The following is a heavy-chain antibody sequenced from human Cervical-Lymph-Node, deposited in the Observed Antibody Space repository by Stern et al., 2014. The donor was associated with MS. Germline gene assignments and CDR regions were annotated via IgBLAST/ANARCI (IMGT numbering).Heavy chain of an antibody. CDR3: ARESSQLWYNYYSYYYGLDV. CDR1: GFTFSTYA. D-gene: IGHD5-18*01. Sequence: QMQLVESGGGVVQPGRSLRLSCTASGFTFSTYAMYWVRQAPGKGLEWVAVISYDGSNKSYADSVKGRFTISRDESKKTLLLQMVSLRAEDTAVYICARESSQLWYNYYSYYYGLDVWGLGTTVTVSS. J-gene: IGHJ6*02. CDR2: ISYDGSNK. V-gene: IGHV3-30-3*01.